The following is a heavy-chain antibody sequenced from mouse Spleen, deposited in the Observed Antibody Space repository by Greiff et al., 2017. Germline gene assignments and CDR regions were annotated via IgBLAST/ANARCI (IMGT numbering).Heavy chain of an antibody. J-gene: IGHJ1*01. CDR3: TRRGYGNWYFDV. V-gene: IGHV1-5*01. CDR2: IYPGNSDT. CDR1: GYTFTSYW. Sequence: EVQLQQSGTVLARPGASVKMSCKASGYTFTSYWMHWVKQRPGQGLEWIGAIYPGNSDTSYNQKFKGKAKLTAVTSTSTAYMELSSLTNEDSAVYYCTRRGYGNWYFDVWGAGTTVTVSS. D-gene: IGHD2-10*02.